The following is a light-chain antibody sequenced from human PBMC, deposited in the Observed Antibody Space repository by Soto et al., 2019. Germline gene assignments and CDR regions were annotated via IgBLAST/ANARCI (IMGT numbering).Light chain of an antibody. V-gene: IGKV1-5*01. CDR3: QQYSTYPWT. J-gene: IGKJ1*01. CDR1: QSISSW. Sequence: DIQMTQSPSTLSASVGDRVTITCRASQSISSWLAWDQQKPGKAPKVLIFYASSLESGVPSRFSGSGSATEFTITISSLQPDDFATYYCQQYSTYPWTFGQGTKVEIK. CDR2: YAS.